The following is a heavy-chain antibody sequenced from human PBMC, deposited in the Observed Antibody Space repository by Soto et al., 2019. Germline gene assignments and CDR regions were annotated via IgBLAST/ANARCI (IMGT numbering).Heavy chain of an antibody. CDR3: ARHSPYGDLDY. CDR1: CRSISSYY. D-gene: IGHD4-17*01. Sequence: PWETLYLTCTVPCRSISSYYWSWIRQPPGKGLKWSGYIYYSGGTNYIPSLMSRVTISVDTSKNQFSLKLSSVTAADTAVYYCARHSPYGDLDYWGQGTLVTVSS. CDR2: IYYSGGT. V-gene: IGHV4-59*08. J-gene: IGHJ4*02.